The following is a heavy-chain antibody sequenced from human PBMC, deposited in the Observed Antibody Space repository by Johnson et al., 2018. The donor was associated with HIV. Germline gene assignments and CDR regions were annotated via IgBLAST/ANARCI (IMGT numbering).Heavy chain of an antibody. J-gene: IGHJ3*02. CDR3: ARETAGATNEAFDI. CDR2: ISSSGSTI. CDR1: GFTFSDYY. V-gene: IGHV3-11*04. Sequence: ASGFTFSDYYMSWIRQAPGKGLEWVSYISSSGSTIYYADSVKGRFTISRDNAKNSLYLQMNSLRAEDTAVYYCARETAGATNEAFDIWGQGTMVTVSS. D-gene: IGHD1-26*01.